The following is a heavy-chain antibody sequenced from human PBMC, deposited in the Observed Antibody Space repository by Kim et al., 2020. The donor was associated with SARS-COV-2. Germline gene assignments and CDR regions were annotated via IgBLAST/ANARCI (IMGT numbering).Heavy chain of an antibody. V-gene: IGHV3-23*01. CDR3: AKDGYCSGGSCYGLPNWFDP. CDR2: ISGSGGNT. CDR1: GFTFSSHA. J-gene: IGHJ5*02. Sequence: GGSLRLSCAASGFTFSSHAMSWVRQAPGKGLEWVSGISGSGGNTYYADSVKGRFTISRDNSKKTLHLQMNSLRAEDTAVYYCAKDGYCSGGSCYGLPNWFDPWGQGTLVTVSS. D-gene: IGHD2-15*01.